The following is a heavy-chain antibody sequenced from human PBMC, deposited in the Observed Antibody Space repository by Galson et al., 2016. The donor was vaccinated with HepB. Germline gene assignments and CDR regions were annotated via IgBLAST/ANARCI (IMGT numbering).Heavy chain of an antibody. J-gene: IGHJ4*02. D-gene: IGHD6-19*01. CDR2: IWYDGSHE. CDR3: EKNSYSNARYPDY. V-gene: IGHV3-33*06. CDR1: ALTFSTYA. Sequence: LRLCHPGPALTFSTYAMHWVRPAPGKGLDWVTVIWYDGSHEYYADPVKGRFTISRENSKNTVYLQMNSLSAEDTAVYYCEKNSYSNARYPDYWRQGTRVTVSS.